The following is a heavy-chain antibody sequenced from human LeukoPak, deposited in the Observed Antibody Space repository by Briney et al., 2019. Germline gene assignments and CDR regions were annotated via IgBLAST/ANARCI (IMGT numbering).Heavy chain of an antibody. J-gene: IGHJ4*02. CDR3: ARSSSGTYHY. V-gene: IGHV1-3*01. CDR1: GYNFPSYT. D-gene: IGHD3-10*01. Sequence: ASVKVSCKTSGYNFPSYTVHWQRQAPGQSPEWMGSINGDDGSTRYSEKFQDRVTFTRNTSASSAYMELSSLRFEDTAVYYCARSSSGTYHYWGQGTLVTVSS. CDR2: INGDDGST.